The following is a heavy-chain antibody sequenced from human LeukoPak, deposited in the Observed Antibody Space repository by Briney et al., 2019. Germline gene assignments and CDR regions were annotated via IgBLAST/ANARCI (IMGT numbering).Heavy chain of an antibody. D-gene: IGHD6-6*01. CDR3: TRASIPFDI. Sequence: GGSLRLSCTASGFTFGDYAMSWVRQAPGKGLEWVGFIRSKAYGGTTEYAASVKGRFTISRDDSKSIAYLQMNSLKTEDTAVYYCTRASIPFDIWGKGTMVTVSS. CDR2: IRSKAYGGTT. J-gene: IGHJ3*02. CDR1: GFTFGDYA. V-gene: IGHV3-49*04.